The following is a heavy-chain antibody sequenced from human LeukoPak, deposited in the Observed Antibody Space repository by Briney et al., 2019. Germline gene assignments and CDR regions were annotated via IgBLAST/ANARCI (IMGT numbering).Heavy chain of an antibody. CDR1: GFTFSGFS. J-gene: IGHJ5*02. CDR2: IKQDGSER. V-gene: IGHV3-7*01. CDR3: ARDSQQPT. Sequence: GGSLRLSSAASGFTFSGFSMSWVRQSPTKGLEWVANIKQDGSERYYVDSVKGRFTISRDNAKNSLSLQMNSLRAEDTAVYYCARDSQQPTWGQGTLVTVSS. D-gene: IGHD6-13*01.